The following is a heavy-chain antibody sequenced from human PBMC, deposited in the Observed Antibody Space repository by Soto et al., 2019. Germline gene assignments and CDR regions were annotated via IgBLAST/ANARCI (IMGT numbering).Heavy chain of an antibody. CDR2: ISTSGSS. CDR1: GGSISSYY. Sequence: SETLSLTCTVSGGSISSYYWSCIRQPAGKGLEWIGRISTSGSSNYNPSLKSRVTTSVDTPKNQFSLKLSSVTAADTAVYYRARDSAIGSIFGVVTYILFEYWGQGTMVTVSS. J-gene: IGHJ4*02. CDR3: ARDSAIGSIFGVVTYILFEY. V-gene: IGHV4-4*07. D-gene: IGHD3-3*01.